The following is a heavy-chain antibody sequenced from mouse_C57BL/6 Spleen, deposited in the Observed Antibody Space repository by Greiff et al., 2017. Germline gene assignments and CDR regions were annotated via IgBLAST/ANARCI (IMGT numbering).Heavy chain of an antibody. Sequence: VQLQQSGAELVKPGASVKMSCKASGYTFTSYWITWVKQRPGQGLEWIGDIYPGSGSTNDNEKFKSKAKLTVDTSTSTAYMQLSSLTSEDSAVYYCTRPGFLYYFDYWGQGTTLTVSS. CDR1: GYTFTSYW. CDR3: TRPGFLYYFDY. D-gene: IGHD4-1*01. CDR2: IYPGSGST. V-gene: IGHV1-55*01. J-gene: IGHJ2*01.